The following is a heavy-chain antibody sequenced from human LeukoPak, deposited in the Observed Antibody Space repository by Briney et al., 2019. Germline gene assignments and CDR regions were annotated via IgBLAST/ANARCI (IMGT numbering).Heavy chain of an antibody. CDR1: GFTFSGYA. D-gene: IGHD5-12*01. CDR3: AKVRGYSGYGYFDY. V-gene: IGHV3-23*01. CDR2: ISGSGDST. Sequence: GGSLRLSCAASGFTFSGYAMSWVRQAPAKGLEWVSVISGSGDSTYYADPVKGRFTISRDNSKNTLYLQMKSLRVEDTAVYYCAKVRGYSGYGYFDYWGQGTLVTVSS. J-gene: IGHJ4*02.